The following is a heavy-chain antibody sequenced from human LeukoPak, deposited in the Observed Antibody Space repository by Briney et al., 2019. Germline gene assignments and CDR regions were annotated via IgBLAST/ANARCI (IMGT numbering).Heavy chain of an antibody. CDR3: ARGGTTYFSGSGTHP. D-gene: IGHD3-10*01. CDR2: INRRGTT. CDR1: GGSFSGFF. J-gene: IGHJ5*02. V-gene: IGHV4-34*01. Sequence: PSETLSLTCGGSGGSFSGFFWTWICQSPGRGLEWIGEINRRGTTYYNPSLESRLAISLDTSRNQFFLNLTSVTAADTAVYFCARGGTTYFSGSGTHPWGQGTLVTVSS.